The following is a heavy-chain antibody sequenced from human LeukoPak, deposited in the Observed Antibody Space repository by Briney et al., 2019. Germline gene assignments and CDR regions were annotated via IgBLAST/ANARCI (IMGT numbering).Heavy chain of an antibody. CDR2: IYCGGST. CDR1: GFTVSSNY. V-gene: IGHV3-53*01. Sequence: GGSLRLSCAASGFTVSSNYMSWVRQAPGKGLEWVSVIYCGGSTYFADSVKGRFTISRDNPKHTLYLQMNSLRAEDTPVYYCAREGTKEQRVDYWRQGPLVPVSS. D-gene: IGHD6-25*01. CDR3: AREGTKEQRVDY. J-gene: IGHJ4*02.